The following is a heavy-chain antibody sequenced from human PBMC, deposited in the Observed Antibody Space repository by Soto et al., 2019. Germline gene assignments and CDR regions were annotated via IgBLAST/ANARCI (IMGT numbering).Heavy chain of an antibody. Sequence: SVKVSCKASGGAFNTFGFSWVRQAPGQGLEWMGGVIPFFRTANYAQKFQDRVTITADESTSTVYMDLRSLRSEDMAKYYCARSPPMDSGDKYFYDFWGQGALVTVSS. J-gene: IGHJ4*02. CDR2: VIPFFRTA. D-gene: IGHD4-17*01. CDR1: GGAFNTFG. CDR3: ARSPPMDSGDKYFYDF. V-gene: IGHV1-69*13.